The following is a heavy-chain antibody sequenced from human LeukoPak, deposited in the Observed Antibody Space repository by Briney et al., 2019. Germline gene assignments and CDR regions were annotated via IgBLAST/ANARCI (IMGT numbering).Heavy chain of an antibody. CDR3: ARVKEYGSGSSFDY. J-gene: IGHJ4*02. Sequence: PGGSLRLSCVGSRFTFSAYSMNWVRQAPGKGLEWVSSISSSSSYIYYADSVKGRFTISRDNAKNSLYLQMNSLRAEDTAVYYCARVKEYGSGSSFDYWGQGTLVTVSS. CDR2: ISSSSSYI. V-gene: IGHV3-21*01. D-gene: IGHD3-10*01. CDR1: RFTFSAYS.